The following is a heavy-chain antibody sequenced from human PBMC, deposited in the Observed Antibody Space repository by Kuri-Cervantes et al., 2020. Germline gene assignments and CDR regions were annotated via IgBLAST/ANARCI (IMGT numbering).Heavy chain of an antibody. D-gene: IGHD3-10*01. J-gene: IGHJ5*02. CDR1: GFTFTSYW. V-gene: IGHV3-48*03. Sequence: GGSLRLSCAASGFTFTSYWMSWVRQAPGKGLEWVSYISSSGSTIYYADSVKGRFTISRDNAKNSLYLQMNSLRAEDTAVYYCARVRVQGVRKAGFDPWGQGTLVTVSS. CDR3: ARVRVQGVRKAGFDP. CDR2: ISSSGSTI.